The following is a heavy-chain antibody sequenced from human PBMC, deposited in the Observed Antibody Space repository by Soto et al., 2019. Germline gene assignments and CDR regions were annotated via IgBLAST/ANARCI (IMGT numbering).Heavy chain of an antibody. D-gene: IGHD6-13*01. J-gene: IGHJ4*02. CDR1: GFTFTSYS. Sequence: EVQLVESGGGLVQPGGSLRLSCAASGFTFTSYSINWVRQAPGKGLEWLSFISGNARTIYYADSVEGRFTVSRDNAKNSIYLQMNSLRDEDTAVYYCARDDVPGIAAAFGYWGQGTLVTVSS. CDR2: ISGNARTI. V-gene: IGHV3-48*02. CDR3: ARDDVPGIAAAFGY.